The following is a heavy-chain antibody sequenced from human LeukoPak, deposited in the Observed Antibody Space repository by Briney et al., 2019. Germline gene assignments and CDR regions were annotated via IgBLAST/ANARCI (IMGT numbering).Heavy chain of an antibody. V-gene: IGHV1-2*02. Sequence: GASVKVSCKASGYTFTDYYMHWVRQAPGQGLEWMGWINPNSGGTNYAQKFQGRVTMTRDTSISTAYMEVSRLTSDDTAVYYCATDSSSLPLSHWGQGTLVTVSS. J-gene: IGHJ4*02. D-gene: IGHD6-13*01. CDR2: INPNSGGT. CDR3: ATDSSSLPLSH. CDR1: GYTFTDYY.